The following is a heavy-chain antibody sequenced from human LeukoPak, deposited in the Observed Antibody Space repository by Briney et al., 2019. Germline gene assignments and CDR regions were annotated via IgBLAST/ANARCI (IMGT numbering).Heavy chain of an antibody. CDR3: ARETYSNILTGTDY. CDR1: GYTFTNYD. J-gene: IGHJ4*02. D-gene: IGHD3-9*01. V-gene: IGHV1-8*03. Sequence: ASVKVSCKASGYTFTNYDINWVRQATGQGLEWMGWMNPNTGNTGYAQKFQGRVTINRNTSISTAYMELGSLTSDDTAVYYCARETYSNILTGTDYWGPGTLVTVSS. CDR2: MNPNTGNT.